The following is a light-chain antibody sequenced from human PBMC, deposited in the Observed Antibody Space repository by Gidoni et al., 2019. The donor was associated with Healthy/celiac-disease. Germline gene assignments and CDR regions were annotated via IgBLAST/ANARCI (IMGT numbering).Light chain of an antibody. V-gene: IGLV3-25*03. J-gene: IGLJ2*01. CDR1: ALPKQY. Sequence: SYELTQPPSVSVSPGQTARITCSGDALPKQYAYWYQQKPGQAPVLVIYKDSERPSGIPERFSGSSSGTTVTLTISGVQAEDEADYYCQSAGSSCTYVVFGGGTKLTVL. CDR2: KDS. CDR3: QSAGSSCTYVV.